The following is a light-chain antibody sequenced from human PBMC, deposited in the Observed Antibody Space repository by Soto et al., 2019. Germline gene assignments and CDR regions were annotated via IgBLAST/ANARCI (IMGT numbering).Light chain of an antibody. CDR2: AAY. V-gene: IGKV1-6*01. CDR1: QGIRND. Sequence: AIQMTQYPSSLSASVGDRSTITCLASQGIRNDLGWYQQKPGKSPKLLIYAAYSLQSGVTSRFSGSGSGTDFTLTISSLEPEDFAVYYCQQRSNWPPTFGPGTRLDIK. CDR3: QQRSNWPPT. J-gene: IGKJ5*01.